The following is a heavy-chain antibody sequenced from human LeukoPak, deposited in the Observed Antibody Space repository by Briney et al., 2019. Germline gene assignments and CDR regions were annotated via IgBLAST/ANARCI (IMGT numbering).Heavy chain of an antibody. Sequence: GGFLRLSCTASGFTFGDYGMSWVRQAPGKGLEWVGIIRSKAYGGTTDYAASVKGRFTIARDDYKSIAHLQMNSLKTEDTAVYYCTRGHIAAAGVFDYWGQGTLVTVSS. CDR2: IRSKAYGGTT. CDR3: TRGHIAAAGVFDY. J-gene: IGHJ4*02. D-gene: IGHD6-13*01. CDR1: GFTFGDYG. V-gene: IGHV3-49*04.